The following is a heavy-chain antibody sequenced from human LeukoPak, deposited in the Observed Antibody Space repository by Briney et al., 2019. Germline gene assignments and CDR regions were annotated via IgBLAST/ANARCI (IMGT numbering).Heavy chain of an antibody. CDR1: GFTFSSYA. CDR2: ISGSGGST. CDR3: AKDRRLAITMVRGALDY. Sequence: GGSLRLSCAASGFTFSSYAMSWVRQAPGKGLEWVSAISGSGGSTYYADSVKGRFTISRDNSKNTLYLQMNSLRAEDTAVYYCAKDRRLAITMVRGALDYWGQGTLVTVSS. J-gene: IGHJ4*02. V-gene: IGHV3-23*01. D-gene: IGHD3-10*01.